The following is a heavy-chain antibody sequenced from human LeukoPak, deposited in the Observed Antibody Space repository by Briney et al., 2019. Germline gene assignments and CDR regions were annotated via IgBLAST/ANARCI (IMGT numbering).Heavy chain of an antibody. CDR1: GYNFTSYR. D-gene: IGHD3-9*01. CDR2: IYPGDSDT. J-gene: IGHJ4*02. V-gene: IGHV5-51*01. CDR3: ARQGQYYDILTGYSK. Sequence: GESLKISCKGSGYNFTSYRIGWVRQMPGKGLEWMGIIYPGDSDTRYSPSFQGQVTISADKSIRTAYLQWSSMKASDTAMYYCARQGQYYDILTGYSKWGQGTLVTVSS.